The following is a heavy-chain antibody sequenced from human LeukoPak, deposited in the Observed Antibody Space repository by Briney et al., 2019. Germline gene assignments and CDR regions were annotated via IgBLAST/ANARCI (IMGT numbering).Heavy chain of an antibody. D-gene: IGHD3-10*01. J-gene: IGHJ4*02. Sequence: ASVKVSCKASGYIFINYGITWVRQAPGQGLEWMGWISTYNGNTNYAQNLQGRVTMTTDTSTSTAYMDLRSLRSDDTAVYYCARGSYGDYWGQGTLVTVSS. CDR1: GYIFINYG. CDR2: ISTYNGNT. CDR3: ARGSYGDY. V-gene: IGHV1-18*01.